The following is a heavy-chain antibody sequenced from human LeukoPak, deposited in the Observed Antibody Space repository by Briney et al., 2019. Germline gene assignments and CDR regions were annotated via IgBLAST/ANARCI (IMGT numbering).Heavy chain of an antibody. D-gene: IGHD3-10*01. J-gene: IGHJ5*02. Sequence: SVKVSCKASGGTFSSYAISWVRQAPGQGLEWMGGIIPIFGTANYAQKFQGRVTITADKSTSTAYMELSSLRSEDTAVYYCARDGGGSGSYGWFDPWGQGTLVTVSS. CDR3: ARDGGGSGSYGWFDP. V-gene: IGHV1-69*06. CDR2: IIPIFGTA. CDR1: GGTFSSYA.